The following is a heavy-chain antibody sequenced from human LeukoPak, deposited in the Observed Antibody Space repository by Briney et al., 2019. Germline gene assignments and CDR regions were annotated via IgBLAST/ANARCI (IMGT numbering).Heavy chain of an antibody. V-gene: IGHV3-74*01. CDR2: INSDGSST. Sequence: GGSLRLSCAASGFTFSSYGMHWVRQAPGKGLVWVSRINSDGSSTSYADSVKGRFTISRDNAKNTLYLQMNSLRAEDTAVYYCARAYQLLRFGDYFDYWGQGTLVTVSS. D-gene: IGHD2-2*01. J-gene: IGHJ4*02. CDR1: GFTFSSYG. CDR3: ARAYQLLRFGDYFDY.